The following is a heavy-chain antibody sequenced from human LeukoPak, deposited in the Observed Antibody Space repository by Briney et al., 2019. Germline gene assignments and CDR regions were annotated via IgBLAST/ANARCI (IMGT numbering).Heavy chain of an antibody. Sequence: SETLSLTCGVSGGSVSSTNWWTWIRQPPGKGLEWIGEVHLDGRTNFNPSLKSRLTMSVDLSENHVSLKLTSVTAADTAVYYCAREGGFYRPLDYSGQGTLVTVS. J-gene: IGHJ4*02. CDR1: GGSVSSTNW. CDR3: AREGGFYRPLDY. CDR2: VHLDGRT. D-gene: IGHD6-25*01. V-gene: IGHV4-4*02.